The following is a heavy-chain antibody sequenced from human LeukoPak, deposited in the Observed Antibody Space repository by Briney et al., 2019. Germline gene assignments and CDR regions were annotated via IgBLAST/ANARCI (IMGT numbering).Heavy chain of an antibody. J-gene: IGHJ3*02. CDR2: TKQDGSEK. V-gene: IGHV3-7*01. CDR3: ARSRYSIGRAFDI. CDR1: GFTFSIYW. D-gene: IGHD6-19*01. Sequence: PGGSLRLSCAASGFTFSIYWMSWVRQAPGKGLEWVAHTKQDGSEKYYVDSVKGRFTISRDNAKNSLYLQMNSLRAEDTAVYYCARSRYSIGRAFDIWGQGTMVTVSS.